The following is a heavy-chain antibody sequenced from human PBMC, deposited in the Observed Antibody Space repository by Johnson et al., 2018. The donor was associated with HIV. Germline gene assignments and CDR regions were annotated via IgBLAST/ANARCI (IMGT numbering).Heavy chain of an antibody. CDR3: ARPNFLYENDAFDI. CDR1: GFTFSNAW. J-gene: IGHJ3*02. D-gene: IGHD2-2*02. V-gene: IGHV3-30*03. CDR2: ISYDGSNK. Sequence: QVQLVESGGGLVKPGGSLRLSCAASGFTFSNAWMSWVRQAPGKGLEWVAVISYDGSNKYYADSVKGRFTISRDNSKNTLYLQMNNLRAEDSALYYCARPNFLYENDAFDIWGQGTMVTVSS.